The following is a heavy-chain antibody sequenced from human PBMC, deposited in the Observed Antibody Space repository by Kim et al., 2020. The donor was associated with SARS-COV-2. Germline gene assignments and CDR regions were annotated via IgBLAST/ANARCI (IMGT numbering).Heavy chain of an antibody. CDR3: ARGRNCGGDCYPWYFDL. CDR2: MNPNSGNT. Sequence: ASVKVSCKASGYTFTSYDINWVRQATGQGLEWMGWMNPNSGNTGYAQKFQGRVTMTRNTSISTAYMELSSLRSEDTAVYYCARGRNCGGDCYPWYFDLWGRGTLVTVSS. J-gene: IGHJ2*01. CDR1: GYTFTSYD. D-gene: IGHD2-21*01. V-gene: IGHV1-8*01.